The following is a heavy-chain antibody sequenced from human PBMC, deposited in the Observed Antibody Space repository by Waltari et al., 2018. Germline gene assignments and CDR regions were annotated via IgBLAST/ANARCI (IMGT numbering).Heavy chain of an antibody. CDR3: AREPSSEMGFDY. CDR2: IHYSWNT. CDR1: GGSISSSSYY. J-gene: IGHJ4*02. V-gene: IGHV4-39*07. D-gene: IGHD6-6*01. Sequence: QLQLQESGPGLVKPSETLSLTCTVSGGSISSSSYYWGWIRQPPGKGLECLATIHYSWNTSYNPSIKSRATLSINTSKNQFSLKLSSVTAADTAVYYCAREPSSEMGFDYWGQGTLVSVSS.